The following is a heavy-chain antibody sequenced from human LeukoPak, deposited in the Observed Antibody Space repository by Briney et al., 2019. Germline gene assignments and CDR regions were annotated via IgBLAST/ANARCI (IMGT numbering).Heavy chain of an antibody. Sequence: PSETLSLTCTVSGYSISSGYYWGWIRQPPGKGLEWIGSGSTYYNPSLKSRVTISVDTSKNQFSLKLSSVTAADTAVYYCARVSVVVVVAATGTDAFDIWGQGTMVTVSS. J-gene: IGHJ3*02. CDR2: SGST. CDR3: ARVSVVVVVAATGTDAFDI. D-gene: IGHD2-15*01. V-gene: IGHV4-38-2*02. CDR1: GYSISSGYY.